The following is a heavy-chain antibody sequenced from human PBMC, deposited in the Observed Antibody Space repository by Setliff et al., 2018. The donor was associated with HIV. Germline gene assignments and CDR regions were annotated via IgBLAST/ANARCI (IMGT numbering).Heavy chain of an antibody. J-gene: IGHJ5*02. CDR2: IHYSGST. D-gene: IGHD3-16*01. CDR3: AKRTFGSGRRDP. CDR1: GGSISSSY. V-gene: IGHV4-59*08. Sequence: SETLSLTCTVSGGSISSSYWTWTRQPPGKGLEWIGNIHYSGSTNYNPSLKSRVTISVDTSRSQFSLKLSSVTAADTAVYYCAKRTFGSGRRDPWGQGTLVTVSS.